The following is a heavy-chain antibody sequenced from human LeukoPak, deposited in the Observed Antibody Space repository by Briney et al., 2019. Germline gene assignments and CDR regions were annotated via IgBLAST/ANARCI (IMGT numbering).Heavy chain of an antibody. CDR1: GGSFSIYY. Sequence: KPSETLSLTCSVSGGSFSIYYWSWIRQPAGKGLEWIGRIDTSGSTNYNPSLKSRVTISVDTSKNQFSLKLSSVTAADTAVYYCARGRTTVTTPAFDPWGQGTLVTVSS. CDR2: IDTSGST. CDR3: ARGRTTVTTPAFDP. V-gene: IGHV4-4*07. D-gene: IGHD4-17*01. J-gene: IGHJ5*02.